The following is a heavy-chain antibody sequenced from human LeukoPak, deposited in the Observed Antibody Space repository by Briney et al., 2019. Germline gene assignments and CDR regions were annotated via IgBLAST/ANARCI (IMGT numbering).Heavy chain of an antibody. CDR3: ARGLTQIPRLATGLGH. J-gene: IGHJ4*02. Sequence: GGSLRLSCAAPGFSFSSNWMGWVRQAPGKGLEWVAHIKRDGSQKYYLDSVKGRFTISRDNSKNTLYLEMNSLRAEDTAVYYCARGLTQIPRLATGLGHWGQGTLVTVSS. CDR1: GFSFSSNW. CDR2: IKRDGSQK. D-gene: IGHD2-21*02. V-gene: IGHV3-7*01.